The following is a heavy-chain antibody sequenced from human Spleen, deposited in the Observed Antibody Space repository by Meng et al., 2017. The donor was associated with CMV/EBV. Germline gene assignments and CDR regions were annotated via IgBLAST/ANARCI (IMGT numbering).Heavy chain of an antibody. D-gene: IGHD4-11*01. CDR1: GGAIRTSSYH. CDR2: IYYNGTT. CDR3: ARVTRDYFYYMDV. V-gene: IGHV4-39*07. Sequence: SETLSLTCTVSGGAIRTSSYHWGWIRQTPGKGLEWIGEIYYNGTTHYNPSLKSRVTISLNTSKRQFSLRLRSVTAADTALYYCARVTRDYFYYMDVWGQGTTVTVSS. J-gene: IGHJ6*02.